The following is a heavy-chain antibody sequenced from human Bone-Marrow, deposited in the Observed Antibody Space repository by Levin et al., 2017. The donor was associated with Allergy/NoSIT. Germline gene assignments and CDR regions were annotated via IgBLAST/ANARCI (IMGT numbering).Heavy chain of an antibody. J-gene: IGHJ4*02. CDR1: RFTFASFA. Sequence: SCAASRFTFASFAMHWVRQAPGKGLEWVATISYDGNNEYYADSVKGRFTISRDNSKNTLYLQMNSLRTEDTSLYYCARNGQRWIAVAATGYFDYWGQGTLVTVSS. CDR3: ARNGQRWIAVAATGYFDY. D-gene: IGHD6-19*01. CDR2: ISYDGNNE. V-gene: IGHV3-30-3*01.